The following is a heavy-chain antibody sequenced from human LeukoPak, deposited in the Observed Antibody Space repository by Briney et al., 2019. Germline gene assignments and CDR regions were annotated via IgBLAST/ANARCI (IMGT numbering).Heavy chain of an antibody. CDR2: ISSSSSYI. J-gene: IGHJ4*02. CDR3: ARGGYSYGRLFDY. CDR1: GFTFSSYA. V-gene: IGHV3-21*01. D-gene: IGHD5-18*01. Sequence: GGSLRLSCAASGFTFSSYAMTWVRQAPGKGLEWVSSISSSSSYIYYADSVKGRFTISRDNAKNSLYLQMNSLRAEDTAVYYCARGGYSYGRLFDYWGQGTLVTVSS.